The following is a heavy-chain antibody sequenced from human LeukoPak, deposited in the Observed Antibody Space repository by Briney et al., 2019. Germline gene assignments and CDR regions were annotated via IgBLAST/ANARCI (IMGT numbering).Heavy chain of an antibody. CDR2: ISGSGGST. Sequence: GGSLRLSCAASGFTFSSYAMSWVRQAPGKGLEWVSAISGSGGSTYYADSVKGRSTISRDNSKNTLYLQMNSLRAEDTAVYYCAKDYYYDSSGFFDYWGQGTLVTVSS. CDR1: GFTFSSYA. J-gene: IGHJ4*02. D-gene: IGHD3-22*01. CDR3: AKDYYYDSSGFFDY. V-gene: IGHV3-23*01.